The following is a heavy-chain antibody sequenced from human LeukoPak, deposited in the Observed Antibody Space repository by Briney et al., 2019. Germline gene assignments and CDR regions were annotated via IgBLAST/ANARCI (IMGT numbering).Heavy chain of an antibody. V-gene: IGHV3-30*18. J-gene: IGHJ4*02. D-gene: IGHD3-22*01. CDR2: ISYEGSNE. Sequence: QPGGSLRLSCAASGFTFSSYAMSWVRQAPGKGLEWVAVISYEGSNEYYADSVKGRFTISRDNSKNTLYLQMTSLRAEDTAVYYCAKDGIRYYYDSSGYYGDYWGQGTLVTVSS. CDR1: GFTFSSYA. CDR3: AKDGIRYYYDSSGYYGDY.